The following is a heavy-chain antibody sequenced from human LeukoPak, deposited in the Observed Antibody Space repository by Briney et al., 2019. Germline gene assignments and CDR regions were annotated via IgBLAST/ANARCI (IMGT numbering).Heavy chain of an antibody. CDR2: IYYTGST. V-gene: IGHV4-4*02. D-gene: IGHD6-13*01. CDR1: GGSITSSNW. CDR3: ARDGGSSSWYGYDAFDI. J-gene: IGHJ3*02. Sequence: SGTLSLTCAVSGGSITSSNWWSWVRQPPGKGLEWIGEIYYTGSTSYTPSLKSRVTMSFDKSKNLFSLKLTSVTAADTAVYYCARDGGSSSWYGYDAFDIWGQGTMVTVSS.